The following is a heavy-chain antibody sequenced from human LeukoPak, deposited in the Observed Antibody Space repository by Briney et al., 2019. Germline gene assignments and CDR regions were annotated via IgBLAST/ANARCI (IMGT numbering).Heavy chain of an antibody. CDR2: IRNKANSYTT. CDR1: GFSFSDNY. J-gene: IGHJ4*02. CDR3: AREYYCRLDY. D-gene: IGHD3-10*01. V-gene: IGHV3-72*01. Sequence: GGSLRLSCAAPGFSFSDNYMDWVRQAPGKGLEWVGRIRNKANSYTTDYAASVRGGFTISRDDSKNSLYLEMNSLKTEDTAVYYCAREYYCRLDYWGRGTLVTVSS.